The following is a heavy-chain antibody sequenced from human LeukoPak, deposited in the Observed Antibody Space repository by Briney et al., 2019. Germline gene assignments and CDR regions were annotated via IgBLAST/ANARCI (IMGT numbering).Heavy chain of an antibody. CDR3: ARGSMRQFDY. Sequence: GAPMLISCEGAGYNFTTYWIGGGRPLAGKGLEWMGIIYPGDSDTRYSPSFQGQVTISADKSITTAYLQWSSLKASDTAMYYCARGSMRQFDYWSQGALVTVSS. J-gene: IGHJ4*02. V-gene: IGHV5-51*01. CDR1: GYNFTTYW. CDR2: IYPGDSDT.